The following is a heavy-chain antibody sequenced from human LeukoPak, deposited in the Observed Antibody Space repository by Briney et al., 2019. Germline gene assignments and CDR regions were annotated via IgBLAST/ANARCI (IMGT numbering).Heavy chain of an antibody. Sequence: EASVKVSCKASGGTFSSYAISWVRQAPGQGLEWMGGIIPIFGTANYAQKFQGRVTMTRDTSTSTVYMELSSLRSEDTAVYYCAGSYSSSYDFDYWGQGTLVTVSS. J-gene: IGHJ4*02. V-gene: IGHV1-69*05. CDR3: AGSYSSSYDFDY. D-gene: IGHD6-6*01. CDR2: IIPIFGTA. CDR1: GGTFSSYA.